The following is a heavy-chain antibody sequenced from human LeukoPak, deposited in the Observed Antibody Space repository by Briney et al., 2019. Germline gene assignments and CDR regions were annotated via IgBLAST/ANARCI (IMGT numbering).Heavy chain of an antibody. J-gene: IGHJ4*02. CDR2: ISSSGSTI. V-gene: IGHV3-48*03. D-gene: IGHD3-22*01. CDR3: ARDSVGYDSSGTRRRLYYFDY. Sequence: GGSLRLSCAASGFTFSSYEMNWVRQAPGKGLEWVSYISSSGSTIYYADSVKGRFTISRDNAKNSLYLQMNSLRAEDTALYYCARDSVGYDSSGTRRRLYYFDYWGQGTLVTVSS. CDR1: GFTFSSYE.